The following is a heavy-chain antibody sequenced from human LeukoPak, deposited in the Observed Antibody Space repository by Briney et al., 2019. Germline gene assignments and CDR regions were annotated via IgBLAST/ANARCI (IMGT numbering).Heavy chain of an antibody. V-gene: IGHV1-46*01. D-gene: IGHD6-13*01. CDR1: GYTFTSYY. Sequence: ASVKVSCKASGYTFTSYYMHWVRQAPGQGLEWMGIINPSGGSTSYAQKFQGRVTMTRDTSTSTVYMELSSLRSDDTAVYYCASGGAIAASNNWFDPWGQGTLVTVSS. CDR2: INPSGGST. CDR3: ASGGAIAASNNWFDP. J-gene: IGHJ5*02.